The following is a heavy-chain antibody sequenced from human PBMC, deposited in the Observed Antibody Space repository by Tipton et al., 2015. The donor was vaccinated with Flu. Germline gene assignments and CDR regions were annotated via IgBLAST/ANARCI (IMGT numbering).Heavy chain of an antibody. CDR2: IYPGGSDS. J-gene: IGHJ3*01. CDR1: GYSFTSYW. D-gene: IGHD3-10*02. V-gene: IGHV5-51*01. CDR3: ARLIYYVGGSLSALDV. Sequence: MQLVQFGAEVKEPGESLKISCKSSGYSFTSYWIGWVRQMPGKGLEWMGIIYPGGSDSRYSPSFQGQVTMSVDRSIRTAYLQWNTLRASDTAMYYCARLIYYVGGSLSALDVWGQGTMVTVAS.